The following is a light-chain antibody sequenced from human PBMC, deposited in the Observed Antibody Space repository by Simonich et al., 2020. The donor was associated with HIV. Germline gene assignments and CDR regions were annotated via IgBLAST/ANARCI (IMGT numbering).Light chain of an antibody. V-gene: IGKV1-39*01. CDR2: AAS. CDR3: LQSYSTPYT. Sequence: DIQMTQSPYSLSASVGDKVTITCRASKRINRSLNWYQQKPGKAPKLMIYAASTLPSGVPSRFSGSGSETDFTLTISSLQPEDFATYYCLQSYSTPYTFGQGTKLEIK. CDR1: KRINRS. J-gene: IGKJ2*01.